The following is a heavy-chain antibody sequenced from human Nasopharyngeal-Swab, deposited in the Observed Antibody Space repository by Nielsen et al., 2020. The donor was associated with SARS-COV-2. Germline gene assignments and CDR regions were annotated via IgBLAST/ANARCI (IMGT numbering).Heavy chain of an antibody. CDR3: ARPLRYFDSNHAFDI. CDR2: IIPIFGTA. CDR1: GGTFSSYA. D-gene: IGHD3-9*01. V-gene: IGHV1-69*06. J-gene: IGHJ3*02. Sequence: SVKVSCKASGGTFSSYAISWVRQAPGQGLEWMGGIIPIFGTANYAQKFQGRVTITADKSTSTAYMELSSLRSEDTAVYYCARPLRYFDSNHAFDIWGQGTMVTVSS.